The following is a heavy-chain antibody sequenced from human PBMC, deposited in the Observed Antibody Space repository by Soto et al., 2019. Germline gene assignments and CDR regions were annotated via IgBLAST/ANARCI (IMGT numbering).Heavy chain of an antibody. Sequence: QVQLVQSGAEVKKPGASVKVSCKASGYTFTSYVTTWLRKAPGQGLEWMGWISAYNGNTNYAQKLQGRVTMTTDTSTSTAYMELRSLRSDDTAVYYCARSIAAAVDFDYWGQGTLVTVSS. CDR2: ISAYNGNT. CDR1: GYTFTSYV. CDR3: ARSIAAAVDFDY. J-gene: IGHJ4*02. D-gene: IGHD6-13*01. V-gene: IGHV1-18*01.